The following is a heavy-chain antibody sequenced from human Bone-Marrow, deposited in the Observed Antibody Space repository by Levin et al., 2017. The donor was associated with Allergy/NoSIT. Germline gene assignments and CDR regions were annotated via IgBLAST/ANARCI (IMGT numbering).Heavy chain of an antibody. V-gene: IGHV3-23*01. CDR1: GFTFSNYA. Sequence: GESLKISCAASGFTFSNYAMSWVRRAPGKGLEWVSGIGGSGDSTHYADSVRGRFTISRDNSKSTLYLEINNLRAEDTAVYYCANEIRSAVTNTNGFFDYWGQGTLVTVSS. J-gene: IGHJ4*02. D-gene: IGHD2-8*01. CDR2: IGGSGDST. CDR3: ANEIRSAVTNTNGFFDY.